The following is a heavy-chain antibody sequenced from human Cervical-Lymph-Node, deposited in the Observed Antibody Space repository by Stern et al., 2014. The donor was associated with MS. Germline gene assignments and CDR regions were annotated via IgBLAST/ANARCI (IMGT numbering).Heavy chain of an antibody. Sequence: QGQLVQSGAEVKRPGSSVTVSCKSSGDTFSDHSISWLRRAPGHGLEWGGGIIPLFGAADYAQMFQGRVTITADESTTTSYMELSSLRSEDTAMYYCARGAYCGGDCYWGWFDSWGQGTLVTVSS. CDR3: ARGAYCGGDCYWGWFDS. J-gene: IGHJ5*01. CDR1: GDTFSDHS. D-gene: IGHD2-21*02. CDR2: IIPLFGAA. V-gene: IGHV1-69*12.